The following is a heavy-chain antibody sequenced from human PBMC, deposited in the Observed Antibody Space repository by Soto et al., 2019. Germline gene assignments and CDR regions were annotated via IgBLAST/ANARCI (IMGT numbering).Heavy chain of an antibody. CDR1: GGSNSSGGYY. Sequence: PSETLSLTCTVSGGSNSSGGYYWSWIRQHPGKGLEWIGYIYYSGSTYYNPSLKSRVTISVDTSKNQFSLKLSSVTAADTAVYYCARVLFDILTGYHDAFDIWGQGTMVTVSS. J-gene: IGHJ3*02. V-gene: IGHV4-31*03. D-gene: IGHD3-9*01. CDR2: IYYSGST. CDR3: ARVLFDILTGYHDAFDI.